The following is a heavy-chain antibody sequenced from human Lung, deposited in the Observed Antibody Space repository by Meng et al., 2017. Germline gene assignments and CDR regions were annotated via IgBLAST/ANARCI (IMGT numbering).Heavy chain of an antibody. J-gene: IGHJ4*02. V-gene: IGHV1-2*06. D-gene: IGHD6-13*01. CDR2: INPKSGDT. CDR1: GYTFPDYW. CDR3: ARDEDISAAGKLFGDY. Sequence: QEQLGQSGEEVTKPGASVNVSCKASGYTFPDYWLHWVRRAPGQGLEWMGRINPKSGDTHYAQRFQGRVTMTGDTSISTAYMELSGLRSDDTAMYYCARDEDISAAGKLFGDYWGQGTLVTVSS.